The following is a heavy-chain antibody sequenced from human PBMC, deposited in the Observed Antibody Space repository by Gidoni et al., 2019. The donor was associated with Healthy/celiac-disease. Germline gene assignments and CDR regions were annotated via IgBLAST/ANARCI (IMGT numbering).Heavy chain of an antibody. Sequence: QVQLVESGGGVVQPGRSLRLSWAASGFPFSSSGMHWVRQAPGKGLEWVAVISYDGSNKYYADSVKGRFTISRDNSKNTLYLQMNSLRAEDTAVYYCAKDYDFWSGYYNYFDYWGQGTLVTVSS. CDR2: ISYDGSNK. CDR1: GFPFSSSG. V-gene: IGHV3-30*18. D-gene: IGHD3-3*01. CDR3: AKDYDFWSGYYNYFDY. J-gene: IGHJ4*02.